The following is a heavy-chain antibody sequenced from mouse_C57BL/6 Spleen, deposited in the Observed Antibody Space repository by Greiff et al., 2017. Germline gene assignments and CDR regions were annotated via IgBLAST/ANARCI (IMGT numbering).Heavy chain of an antibody. J-gene: IGHJ2*01. V-gene: IGHV1-69*01. CDR1: GYTFTSYW. Sequence: VQLQQSGAELVMPGASVKLSCKASGYTFTSYWMHWVKQRPGQGLEWIGEIDPSDSYTNYNQKFKGKSTLTVDKSSSTAYMQLSSLTSEDSAVYYCARALPCYGRSNDYWGQGTTLTVSS. D-gene: IGHD1-1*01. CDR2: IDPSDSYT. CDR3: ARALPCYGRSNDY.